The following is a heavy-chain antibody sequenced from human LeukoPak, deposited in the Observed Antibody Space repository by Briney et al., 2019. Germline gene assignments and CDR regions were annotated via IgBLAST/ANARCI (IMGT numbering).Heavy chain of an antibody. V-gene: IGHV5-51*01. D-gene: IGHD5-24*01. CDR1: GYSCTSYG. CDR2: IYPGESDT. CDR3: ARSLGSHNSQPHCFDY. Sequence: GEALKISCKGSGYSCTSYGIGWVRQMPGKGREWMGIIYPGESDTRYSPSFQGQVTISADKSISTAYLQWSSLKASDTAMYYCARSLGSHNSQPHCFDYWGQGTLVTVSS. J-gene: IGHJ4*02.